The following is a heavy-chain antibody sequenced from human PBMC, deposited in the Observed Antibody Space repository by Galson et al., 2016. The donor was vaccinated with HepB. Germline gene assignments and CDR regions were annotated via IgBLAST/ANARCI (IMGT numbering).Heavy chain of an antibody. CDR1: GFTFRDFP. Sequence: SLRLSCAASGFTFRDFPMVWVRQAPGQGLEWVSSISSDGVYTYYADSLKGRFSISRDDAKNSLFLQMSSLRAEVTAMYYCARDYFCVGASCRGERGRFDYWGQGALVTVSS. CDR2: ISSDGVYT. D-gene: IGHD2-21*01. J-gene: IGHJ4*02. V-gene: IGHV3-21*01. CDR3: ARDYFCVGASCRGERGRFDY.